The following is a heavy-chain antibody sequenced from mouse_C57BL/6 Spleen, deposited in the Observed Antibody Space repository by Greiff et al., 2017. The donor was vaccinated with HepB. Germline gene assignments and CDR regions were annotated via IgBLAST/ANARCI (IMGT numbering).Heavy chain of an antibody. V-gene: IGHV1-52*01. J-gene: IGHJ2*01. Sequence: QVQLQQPGAELVRPGSSVKLSCKASGYTFTSYWMHWVKQRPIQGLEWIGNIDPSDSETHYNQKFKDKATLTVDKSSSTAYMQLSSLTSEDSAVYYCASSLITTGGEFDYWGQGTTLTVSS. D-gene: IGHD1-1*01. CDR2: IDPSDSET. CDR1: GYTFTSYW. CDR3: ASSLITTGGEFDY.